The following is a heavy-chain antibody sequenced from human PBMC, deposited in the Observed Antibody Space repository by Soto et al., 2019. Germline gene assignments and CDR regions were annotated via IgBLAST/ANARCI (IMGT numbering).Heavy chain of an antibody. V-gene: IGHV4-31*03. D-gene: IGHD3-3*01. Sequence: QVQLQESGPGLVKPSQTLSLTCTVSGGSISSGDYYWSWIRQHPGKGLEWIGYIYYSGSTYYNPSFKCRVTISEDTSKNQFTLKLSSVTAADTAVYYCARWWSGSRQGFDPWGQGTLVTVSS. CDR2: IYYSGST. J-gene: IGHJ5*02. CDR3: ARWWSGSRQGFDP. CDR1: GGSISSGDYY.